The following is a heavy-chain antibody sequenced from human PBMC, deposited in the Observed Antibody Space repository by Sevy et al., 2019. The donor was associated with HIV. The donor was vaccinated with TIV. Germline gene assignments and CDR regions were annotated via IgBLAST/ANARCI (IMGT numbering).Heavy chain of an antibody. CDR2: IIPMNGDT. Sequence: ASVKVSCKASGYTFTGYYIHWVRHAPGQGLEWRGRIIPMNGDTDYAQKFQGWVTMTRDTSISAAYLDVTRLRTDDTATYSCARAYCSDGSCYEGAYWGQGTLVTVSS. J-gene: IGHJ4*02. CDR1: GYTFTGYY. D-gene: IGHD2-15*01. V-gene: IGHV1-2*04. CDR3: ARAYCSDGSCYEGAY.